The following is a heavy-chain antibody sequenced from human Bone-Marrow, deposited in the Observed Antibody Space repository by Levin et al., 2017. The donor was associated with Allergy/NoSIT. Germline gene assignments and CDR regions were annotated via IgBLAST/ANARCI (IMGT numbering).Heavy chain of an antibody. CDR3: GRDSVGNPTRRSDY. CDR2: ISADGLST. CDR1: GFTFNFYD. V-gene: IGHV3-23*01. Sequence: GGSLRLSCVASGFTFNFYDMSWVRQAPGKGLEWVSTISADGLSTYYADSVKGRLLISRDNSKNTVFLQMNSLRADDPAVYYCGRDSVGNPTRRSDYWGQGALVTVSS. D-gene: IGHD4-23*01. J-gene: IGHJ4*02.